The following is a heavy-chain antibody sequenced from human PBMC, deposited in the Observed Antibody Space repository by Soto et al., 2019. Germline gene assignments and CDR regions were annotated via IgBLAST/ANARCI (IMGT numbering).Heavy chain of an antibody. Sequence: SVPLSLTGSVADGSISGSYYYWGWVRQSPGKEPEWIGSVFYTGFTSYTPSLESRVSVSVDTSKNQFSLKVSGVSAADTAVYYCATSQKGYNWTYFDHWGQGALVPVSS. CDR2: VFYTGFT. V-gene: IGHV4-39*01. J-gene: IGHJ4*02. CDR1: DGSISGSYYY. CDR3: ATSQKGYNWTYFDH. D-gene: IGHD1-20*01.